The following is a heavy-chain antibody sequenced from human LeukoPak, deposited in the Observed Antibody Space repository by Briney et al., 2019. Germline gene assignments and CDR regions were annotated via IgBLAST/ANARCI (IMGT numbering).Heavy chain of an antibody. V-gene: IGHV1-46*01. CDR3: ARDNSVEDTAWWFDP. J-gene: IGHJ5*02. D-gene: IGHD4-23*01. CDR2: INPSGGST. CDR1: GYTFTSYY. Sequence: ASVKVSCKASGYTFTSYYMHWVRQAPGQGLEWMGIINPSGGSTSYAQKFQGRVTMTRHMSTSTDYMELSSLRSEDTAAYYCARDNSVEDTAWWFDPWGQGTLVTVSS.